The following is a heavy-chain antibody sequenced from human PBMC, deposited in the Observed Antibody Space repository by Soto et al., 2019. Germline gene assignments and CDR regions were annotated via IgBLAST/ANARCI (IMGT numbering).Heavy chain of an antibody. CDR1: GGSISSYY. D-gene: IGHD6-13*01. V-gene: IGHV4-59*01. Sequence: PSETLSLTCTVSGGSISSYYWSWIRQPPGKGLEWIGYIYYSGSTNYNPSLKSRVTISVDTSKNQFSLKLSSVTAADTAVYYCARGEIAAAGRIPEYFQHWGQGTLVTVSS. CDR2: IYYSGST. J-gene: IGHJ1*01. CDR3: ARGEIAAAGRIPEYFQH.